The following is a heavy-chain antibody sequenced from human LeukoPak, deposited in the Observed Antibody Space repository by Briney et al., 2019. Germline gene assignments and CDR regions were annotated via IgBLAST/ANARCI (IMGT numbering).Heavy chain of an antibody. CDR3: ARRSKIFGVVIMDY. J-gene: IGHJ4*02. V-gene: IGHV3-21*01. CDR2: ISSSSSYI. CDR1: GFTFSSYS. D-gene: IGHD3-3*01. Sequence: PGGSLRLSCAASGFTFSSYSMNWVRQAPGKGLEWVSSISSSSSYIYYADSVKGRFTISRDNAKNSLYLQMNSLRAEDTAVYYCARRSKIFGVVIMDYWGQGTLVTVSS.